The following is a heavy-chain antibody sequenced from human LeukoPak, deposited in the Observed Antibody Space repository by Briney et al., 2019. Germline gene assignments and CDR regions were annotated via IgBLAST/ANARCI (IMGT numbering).Heavy chain of an antibody. Sequence: PGRSLRLSCAASGLPFSTYGMHWVRQAPGKGLEWVSDISGSGGSTYYADSVKGRFTISRDNSKNTVYLQMNSLRAEDTAVYYCVRGPAGGNAFDIWGQGTKVTVSS. CDR1: GLPFSTYG. V-gene: IGHV3-23*01. J-gene: IGHJ3*02. D-gene: IGHD3-16*01. CDR3: VRGPAGGNAFDI. CDR2: ISGSGGST.